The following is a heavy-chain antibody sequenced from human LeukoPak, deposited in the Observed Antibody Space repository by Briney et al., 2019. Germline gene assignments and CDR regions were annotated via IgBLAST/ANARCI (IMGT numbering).Heavy chain of an antibody. CDR2: FYHSGTT. D-gene: IGHD2-21*01. CDR1: GYSISSGYY. V-gene: IGHV4-38-2*02. CDR3: ARVILRGRFDP. J-gene: IGHJ5*02. Sequence: SETLSLTCTVSGYSISSGYYWGWIRQPPGKGLEWIGSFYHSGTTYYNPSLRSRVTISVDMSKNQFSLKLSSVTAGDTAVYYCARVILRGRFDPWGQGTLVTVSS.